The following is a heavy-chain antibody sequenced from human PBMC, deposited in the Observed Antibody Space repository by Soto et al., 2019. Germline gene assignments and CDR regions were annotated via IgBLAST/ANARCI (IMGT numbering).Heavy chain of an antibody. V-gene: IGHV3-48*02. CDR2: ISGTSSTI. CDR3: ARKGERYFDWEFDY. D-gene: IGHD3-9*01. Sequence: GGSLRLSCAASGFTFSTYNMNWVRQAPGKGLEWVSYISGTSSTIYYADSVKGRFTISRDNAKNSLHLQMNSLRDQDTAVYYCARKGERYFDWEFDYWGRGTLVTVSS. J-gene: IGHJ4*02. CDR1: GFTFSTYN.